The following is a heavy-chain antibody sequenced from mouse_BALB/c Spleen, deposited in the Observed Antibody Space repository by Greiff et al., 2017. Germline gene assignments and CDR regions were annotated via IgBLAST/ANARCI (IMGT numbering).Heavy chain of an antibody. V-gene: IGHV5-6-5*01. CDR1: GFTFSSYA. CDR3: ARRYYYGSTFDY. CDR2: ISSGGST. Sequence: EVKLVESGGGLVKPGGSLKLSCAASGFTFSSYAMSWVRQTPEKRLEWVASISSGGSTYYPDSVKGRFTISRDNARNILYLQMSSLRSEDTAMYYCARRYYYGSTFDYWGQGITLTVSS. D-gene: IGHD1-1*01. J-gene: IGHJ2*01.